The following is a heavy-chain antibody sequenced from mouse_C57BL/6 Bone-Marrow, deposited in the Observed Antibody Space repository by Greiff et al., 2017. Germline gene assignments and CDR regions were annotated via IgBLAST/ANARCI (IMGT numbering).Heavy chain of an antibody. V-gene: IGHV1-72*01. D-gene: IGHD3-2*02. Sequence: VQLQQPGAELVKPGASVKLSCKASGYTFTSYWMHWVQQRPGRGLEWIGRIDPNSGGTKYNEKFNSKATLTVDQPSSKAYMQLSSLTSEDSAVYYCARSRDSSGLWCAYWGQGTLVTVSA. CDR1: GYTFTSYW. CDR3: ARSRDSSGLWCAY. J-gene: IGHJ3*01. CDR2: IDPNSGGT.